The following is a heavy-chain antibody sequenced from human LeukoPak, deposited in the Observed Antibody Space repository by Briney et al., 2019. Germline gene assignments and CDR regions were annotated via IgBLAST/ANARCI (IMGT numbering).Heavy chain of an antibody. J-gene: IGHJ2*01. CDR3: ARGLHIVVVTNYWCFDL. CDR1: GGSISSGGYY. V-gene: IGHV4-31*03. D-gene: IGHD2-21*02. Sequence: PSETLSLTCTVSGGSISSGGYYWSWIRQHPGKGLEWIGYIYYSGSTYYNPSLKSRVTISVDTSKNQFSLKLSSVTAADTAVYYCARGLHIVVVTNYWCFDLWGRGTLVTVSS. CDR2: IYYSGST.